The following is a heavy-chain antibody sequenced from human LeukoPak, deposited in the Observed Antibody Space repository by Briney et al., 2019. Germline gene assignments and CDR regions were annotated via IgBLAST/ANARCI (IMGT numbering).Heavy chain of an antibody. CDR1: GGSISSGGYY. V-gene: IGHV4-30-2*01. CDR3: ARDSSSSFFDY. D-gene: IGHD6-13*01. J-gene: IGHJ4*02. Sequence: SETLSLTCTVSGGSISSGGYYWSWIQQPPGKGLEWIGYIYHSGSTNYNPSLKSRVTISVDKSKNQFSLKLSSVTAADTAVYYCARDSSSSFFDYWGQGTLVTVSS. CDR2: IYHSGST.